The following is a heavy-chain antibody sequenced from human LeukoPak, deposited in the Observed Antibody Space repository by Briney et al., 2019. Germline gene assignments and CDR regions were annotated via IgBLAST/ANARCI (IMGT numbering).Heavy chain of an antibody. CDR2: IYPGDSDT. V-gene: IGHV5-51*01. D-gene: IGHD3-3*01. CDR3: ATSQPPSPVLEVSWFDP. J-gene: IGHJ5*02. Sequence: GESLKISCQVSGFTLSNYWIAWVRQMPGKGLEWMGIIYPGDSDTRYSPSFQGQVTISADKSINTAYLQWSSLKASDTAMYYCATSQPPSPVLEVSWFDPWGQGTLVTVSS. CDR1: GFTLSNYW.